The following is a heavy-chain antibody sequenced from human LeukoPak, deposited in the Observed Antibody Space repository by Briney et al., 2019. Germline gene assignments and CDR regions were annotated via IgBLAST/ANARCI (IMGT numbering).Heavy chain of an antibody. J-gene: IGHJ4*02. CDR3: AREASAGKFYFDS. CDR2: IYASGST. D-gene: IGHD6-13*01. Sequence: SETLPLTCIVSGDSINNYYWSWIRQPAGKGLEWIGRIYASGSTNYNPSLKSRVTMSVDTSKSQFSLRLSSVTAADTAVYYCAREASAGKFYFDSWGQGTLVTVSS. V-gene: IGHV4-4*07. CDR1: GDSINNYY.